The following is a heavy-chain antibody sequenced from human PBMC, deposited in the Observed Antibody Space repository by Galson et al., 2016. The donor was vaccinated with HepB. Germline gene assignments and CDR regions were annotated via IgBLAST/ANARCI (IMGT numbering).Heavy chain of an antibody. D-gene: IGHD1-1*01. V-gene: IGHV4-59*08. J-gene: IGHJ4*02. Sequence: SETLSPTCSLSATSISSFYWSWVRQPPGKGREWIGYIHYTGVSRYTPSLRSRVTLAVDSSRNQSSLNLGSVTPADTALHNFVGTPRPFDCWGQGILVTVSS. CDR1: ATSISSFY. CDR2: IHYTGVS. CDR3: VGTPRPFDC.